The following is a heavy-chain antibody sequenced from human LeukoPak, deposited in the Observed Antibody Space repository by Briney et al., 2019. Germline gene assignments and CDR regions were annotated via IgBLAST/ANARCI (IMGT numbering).Heavy chain of an antibody. CDR1: GFTFSSYS. Sequence: GGSLRLSCAASGFTFSSYSMNWVRQAPGKGLEWVSSISSSSSYIYYADSVKGRFTISRDNAKNSLYLQMNSLRAEDTAVYYCAKDGRRGYSYGSRSGPMGVDYWGQGTLVTVSS. CDR2: ISSSSSYI. D-gene: IGHD5-18*01. J-gene: IGHJ4*02. V-gene: IGHV3-21*01. CDR3: AKDGRRGYSYGSRSGPMGVDY.